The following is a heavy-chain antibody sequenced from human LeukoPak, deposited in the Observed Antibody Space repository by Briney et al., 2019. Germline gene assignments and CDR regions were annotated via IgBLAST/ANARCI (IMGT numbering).Heavy chain of an antibody. J-gene: IGHJ4*02. Sequence: PGESLKISCKGSGYSFTSYWIGWVRQMPGKGLEWMGIIYPGDSDTRYSPSFQGQVTISADKSISTAYLQWSSLKASDTAMYYCARQAGPNWELLRQFDYWGQGTLVTVSS. CDR2: IYPGDSDT. CDR1: GYSFTSYW. CDR3: ARQAGPNWELLRQFDY. V-gene: IGHV5-51*01. D-gene: IGHD1-26*01.